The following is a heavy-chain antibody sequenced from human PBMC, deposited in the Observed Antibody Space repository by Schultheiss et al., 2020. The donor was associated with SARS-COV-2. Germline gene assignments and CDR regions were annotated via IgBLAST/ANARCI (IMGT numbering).Heavy chain of an antibody. J-gene: IGHJ5*02. CDR3: ARDLRFLEWLQQLKYNWFDP. Sequence: GGSLRLSCAASGFTFSDYYMSWIRQAPGKGLEWVSYISSSSSTIYYADSVKGRFTISRDNAKNSLYLQMNSLRDEDTAVYYCARDLRFLEWLQQLKYNWFDPWGQGTLVTVSS. CDR1: GFTFSDYY. D-gene: IGHD3-3*01. CDR2: ISSSSSTI. V-gene: IGHV3-11*04.